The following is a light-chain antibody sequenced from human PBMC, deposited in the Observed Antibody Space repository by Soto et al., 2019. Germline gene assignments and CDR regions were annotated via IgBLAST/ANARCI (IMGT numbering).Light chain of an antibody. CDR1: SSNIGSNT. CDR3: AAWDDSLKGV. CDR2: SNN. Sequence: QSVLTQPPSASGTPGQRVTISCSGSSSNIGSNTVNWYQQLPGTAPKLLIYSNNQRPSGVPDRFSGSKSGTSASLAISGLQSEDEADYYCAAWDDSLKGVFGGGTKRTGL. V-gene: IGLV1-44*01. J-gene: IGLJ2*01.